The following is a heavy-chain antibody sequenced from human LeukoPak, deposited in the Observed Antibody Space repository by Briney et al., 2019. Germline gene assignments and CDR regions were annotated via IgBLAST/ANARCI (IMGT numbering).Heavy chain of an antibody. D-gene: IGHD4-23*01. V-gene: IGHV4-59*06. CDR3: ASAVIYGGNTFDY. CDR1: GGSISSYY. J-gene: IGHJ4*02. Sequence: SETLSLTCTVYGGSISSYYWSWVRQPPGKGLEWIGYIYYSGSTYYNPSLKSRVTISVDTSKNQFSLKLSSVTAADTAVYYCASAVIYGGNTFDYWGQGTLVTVSS. CDR2: IYYSGST.